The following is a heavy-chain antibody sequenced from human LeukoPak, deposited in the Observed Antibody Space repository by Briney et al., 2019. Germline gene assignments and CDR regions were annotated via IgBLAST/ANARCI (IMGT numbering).Heavy chain of an antibody. Sequence: GGSLRLSCVASGFTFRSYAMSWVRQAPGKGLEWVSAISGSGTNTYYADAVKGRFTISRDKSKNTLYLQMNNLRAEDTAVYYCATPRGTVATGAVYWGQGTLVTVSS. CDR1: GFTFRSYA. D-gene: IGHD4-23*01. CDR2: ISGSGTNT. J-gene: IGHJ4*02. CDR3: ATPRGTVATGAVY. V-gene: IGHV3-23*01.